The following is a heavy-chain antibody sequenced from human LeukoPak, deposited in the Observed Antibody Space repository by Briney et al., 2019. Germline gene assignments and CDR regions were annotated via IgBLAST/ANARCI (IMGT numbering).Heavy chain of an antibody. Sequence: GGSLRLSCAASGFTVSSNYMIWVRQAPGKGLEGVSVIYSGGGTYYTDSVKGRFTISRDSSKNTLYLQMNSLRAEDTAVYYCARVARYNWFDPWGQGNLVTVSS. V-gene: IGHV3-53*01. CDR3: ARVARYNWFDP. CDR2: IYSGGGT. J-gene: IGHJ5*02. CDR1: GFTVSSNY.